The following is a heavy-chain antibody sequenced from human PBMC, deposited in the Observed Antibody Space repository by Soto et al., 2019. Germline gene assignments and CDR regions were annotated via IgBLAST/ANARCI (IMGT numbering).Heavy chain of an antibody. CDR1: GFTFSTYW. Sequence: GXSLRLSCAASGFTFSTYWLHWFRQAPGKGLVWVSRINSDGSSTTYADPVKGRFTISRDNAKNTLYLQMNSLKADDTAVYYCARVYGDFDYWGQGTLVTVSS. CDR2: INSDGSST. J-gene: IGHJ4*02. CDR3: ARVYGDFDY. D-gene: IGHD4-17*01. V-gene: IGHV3-74*01.